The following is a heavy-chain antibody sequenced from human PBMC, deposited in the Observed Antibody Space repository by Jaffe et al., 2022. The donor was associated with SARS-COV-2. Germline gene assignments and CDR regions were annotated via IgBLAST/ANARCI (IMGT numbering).Heavy chain of an antibody. D-gene: IGHD1-20*01. CDR2: IYYSGST. J-gene: IGHJ6*03. CDR1: GGSISSSY. V-gene: IGHV4-59*01. Sequence: QVQLQESGPGLVKPSETLSLTCTVSGGSISSSYWTWIRQPPGKGLEWIGYIYYSGSTHYNPSLKSRVTISLDTSKNQFSLKLSSVTAADTAIYYCARDLGYPWNDWQSNYYYYYHMDVWGRGTTVTVSS. CDR3: ARDLGYPWNDWQSNYYYYYHMDV.